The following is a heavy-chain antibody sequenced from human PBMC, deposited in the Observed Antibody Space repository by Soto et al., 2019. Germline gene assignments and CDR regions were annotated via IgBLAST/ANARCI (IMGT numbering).Heavy chain of an antibody. J-gene: IGHJ5*01. D-gene: IGHD2-15*01. V-gene: IGHV4-61*08. Sequence: SETLSLTCTVSGGSISSGDYYWSWIRQPPGKGLEWIGYISYSGSTNYNPSLKSRVTISVDASKNQISLQVRSATAADAAVYYCARDLKEYCSDGKCNWFDSWGQGTLVTVSS. CDR3: ARDLKEYCSDGKCNWFDS. CDR1: GGSISSGDYY. CDR2: ISYSGST.